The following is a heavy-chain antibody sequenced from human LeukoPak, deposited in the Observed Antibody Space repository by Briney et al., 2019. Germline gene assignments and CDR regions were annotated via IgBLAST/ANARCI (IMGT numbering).Heavy chain of an antibody. V-gene: IGHV4-34*01. CDR3: ARQYDSGWYKGYFQY. J-gene: IGHJ1*01. CDR2: INPSRSS. CDR1: GGSFSGYY. D-gene: IGHD6-19*01. Sequence: SETLSLTCGVRGGSFSGYYWSWIRQPPGKGLEWIGEINPSRSSNYNPSLKSRVTISVDTSKKQLSLKLSSVTAADTAVYYCARQYDSGWYKGYFQYWGQGTLVTVSS.